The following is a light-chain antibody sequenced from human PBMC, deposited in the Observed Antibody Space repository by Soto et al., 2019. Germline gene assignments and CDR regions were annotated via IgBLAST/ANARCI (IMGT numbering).Light chain of an antibody. J-gene: IGLJ1*01. V-gene: IGLV2-14*01. Sequence: QSALTQPASVSGTPGQSITISCTGSNSDVGIYDFVSWYQHHPGRAPKLIVSEVSHRPSGVSNRFSGSKSGNTASLTISGXXSXXXXXYYCISYTSDDVRYVFGTGTKVTVL. CDR3: ISYTSDDVRYV. CDR2: EVS. CDR1: NSDVGIYDF.